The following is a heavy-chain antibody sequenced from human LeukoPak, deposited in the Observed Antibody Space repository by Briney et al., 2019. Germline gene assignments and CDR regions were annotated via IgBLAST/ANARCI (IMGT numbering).Heavy chain of an antibody. V-gene: IGHV4-34*01. D-gene: IGHD2-15*01. CDR1: GDSFSGYY. CDR3: ATRRGGPYPYYFDH. CDR2: VNDRGTT. Sequence: SETLSRTCAVYGDSFSGYYWSWIRQSPGTGLEWIGEVNDRGTTNYNPNLKSRVTISVVMSSNQFSLRLTSVTAADTPIYFCATRRGGPYPYYFDHWDQGALVTVSS. J-gene: IGHJ4*02.